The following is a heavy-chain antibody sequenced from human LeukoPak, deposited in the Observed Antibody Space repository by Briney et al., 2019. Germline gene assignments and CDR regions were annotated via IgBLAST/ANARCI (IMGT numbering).Heavy chain of an antibody. CDR2: ISYDGSNK. Sequence: PGGSLRLSCAASGFTFSSYGMHWVRQAPGKGLEWVAVISYDGSNKYCADSVKGRFTISRDNSKNTLYLQMNSLRAEDTAVYYCAKDHPQKYYYDSSGPDYWGQGTLVTVSS. J-gene: IGHJ4*02. D-gene: IGHD3-22*01. CDR3: AKDHPQKYYYDSSGPDY. V-gene: IGHV3-30*18. CDR1: GFTFSSYG.